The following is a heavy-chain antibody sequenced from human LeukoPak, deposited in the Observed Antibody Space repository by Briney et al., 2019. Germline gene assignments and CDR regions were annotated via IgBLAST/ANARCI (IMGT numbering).Heavy chain of an antibody. CDR3: TKDDRAYSYEKFEY. CDR2: ISGSGGST. Sequence: GGSLRLSCAASGFTFSSYAMSWVRQAPGKGLEWVSAISGSGGSTYYADSVKGRFTLSRENSRNTLYLQMTSLRAEDTAVYYCTKDDRAYSYEKFEYWGQGTLVTVSS. J-gene: IGHJ4*02. D-gene: IGHD5-18*01. V-gene: IGHV3-23*01. CDR1: GFTFSSYA.